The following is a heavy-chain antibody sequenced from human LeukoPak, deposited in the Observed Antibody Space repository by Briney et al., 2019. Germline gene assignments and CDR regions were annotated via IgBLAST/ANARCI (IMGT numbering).Heavy chain of an antibody. CDR1: GGSISSGGYY. D-gene: IGHD2-2*02. Sequence: PSQTLSLTCTVSGGSISSGGYYWSWIRQHPGKGLEWIVYIFYSGNTYYNPSLKSRVSISVDTSKNQFSLKLTSVTAADTAVYSCARGGRYCSSTKCYKVDWFDSWGQGILVTVSS. V-gene: IGHV4-31*03. J-gene: IGHJ5*01. CDR3: ARGGRYCSSTKCYKVDWFDS. CDR2: IFYSGNT.